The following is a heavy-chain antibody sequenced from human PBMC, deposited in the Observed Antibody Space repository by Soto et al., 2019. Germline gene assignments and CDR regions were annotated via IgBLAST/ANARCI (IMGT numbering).Heavy chain of an antibody. J-gene: IGHJ6*02. V-gene: IGHV3-21*01. CDR3: ARVRRTTVVYYYYGMDV. Sequence: EVQLVESGGGLVKPGGSLRLSCAASGFTFSSYSMNWVRQAPGKGLEWVSSISSSSSYIYYADSVKGRFTISRDNAKNSLYLQMNSLRAEDTAVYYCARVRRTTVVYYYYGMDVWGQGTTVTVSS. CDR2: ISSSSSYI. CDR1: GFTFSSYS. D-gene: IGHD4-17*01.